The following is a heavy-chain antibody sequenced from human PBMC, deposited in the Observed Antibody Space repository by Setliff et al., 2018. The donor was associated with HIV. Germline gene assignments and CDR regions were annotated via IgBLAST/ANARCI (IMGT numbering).Heavy chain of an antibody. J-gene: IGHJ4*02. V-gene: IGHV2-5*02. CDR3: GHGGWPFDY. D-gene: IGHD6-19*01. CDR1: GFSLSSSGVG. CDR2: IYWDDDK. Sequence: SGPTLVNPTQTLTLTCTFSGFSLSSSGVGVGWIRQPPGKVLEWLALIYWDDDKRYSPFLKRRLTITKDTSKNQVVLTMTNMDPVDTATYYCGHGGWPFDYWGQGTLVTVSS.